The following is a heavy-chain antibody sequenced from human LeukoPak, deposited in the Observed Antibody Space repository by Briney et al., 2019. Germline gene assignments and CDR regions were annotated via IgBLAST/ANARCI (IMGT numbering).Heavy chain of an antibody. Sequence: PGEFLKISCKGSGYSSTSYWIGWVRQMPGKGLEWMGIIYPGDSDTRYSPSFQGQVTISADKSISTAYLQWSSLKASDTAMYYCARHSSGYYSGGAFDIWGQGTMVTVSS. D-gene: IGHD3-22*01. V-gene: IGHV5-51*01. CDR2: IYPGDSDT. CDR3: ARHSSGYYSGGAFDI. CDR1: GYSSTSYW. J-gene: IGHJ3*02.